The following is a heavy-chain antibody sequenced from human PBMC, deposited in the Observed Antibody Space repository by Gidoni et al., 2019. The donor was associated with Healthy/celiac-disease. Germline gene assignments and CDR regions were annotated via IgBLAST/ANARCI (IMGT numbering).Heavy chain of an antibody. CDR2: IWYDGSNK. CDR3: ARGYCGGDCYSAPPLY. Sequence: QVQLVESGGGVVQPGRSLRLSCAASGFTFRSYGMHWVRQAPGKGLEWVAVIWYDGSNKYYADSVKGRFTISRDNSKNTLYLQMNSLRAEDTAVYYCARGYCGGDCYSAPPLYWGQGTLVTVSS. J-gene: IGHJ4*02. V-gene: IGHV3-33*01. CDR1: GFTFRSYG. D-gene: IGHD2-21*02.